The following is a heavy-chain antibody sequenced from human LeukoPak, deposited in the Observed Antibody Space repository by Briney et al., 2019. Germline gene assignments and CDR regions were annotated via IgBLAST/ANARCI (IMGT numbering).Heavy chain of an antibody. D-gene: IGHD3-22*01. CDR1: GFTFSSYA. CDR2: MSGSGGST. CDR3: AKAFPYYYDSSGYYYAEYFPH. Sequence: GGSLRLSCAASGFTFSSYAMSWVRQAPGKGLEWVSAMSGSGGSTFYADSVEGRFTISRDNSKNTLYLQMNSLRAEDTAVYYCAKAFPYYYDSSGYYYAEYFPHWGQGTLVTVSS. V-gene: IGHV3-23*01. J-gene: IGHJ1*01.